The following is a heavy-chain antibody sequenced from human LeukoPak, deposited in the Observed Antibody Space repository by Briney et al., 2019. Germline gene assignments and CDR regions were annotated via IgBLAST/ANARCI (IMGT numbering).Heavy chain of an antibody. V-gene: IGHV4-59*12. CDR3: ATDSYVSGSYYRLFY. Sequence: PSGTLSLTCTVSGGSISSYYWSWIRQPPGKGLEWIGYIYYSGSTNYNPSLKSRVTISVDTSKNQFSLKLSSVTAADTAVYYCATDSYVSGSYYRLFYWGQGTLVTVSS. J-gene: IGHJ4*02. CDR2: IYYSGST. CDR1: GGSISSYY. D-gene: IGHD3-10*01.